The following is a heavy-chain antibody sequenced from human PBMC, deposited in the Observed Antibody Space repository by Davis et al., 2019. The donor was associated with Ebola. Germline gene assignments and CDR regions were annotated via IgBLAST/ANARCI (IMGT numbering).Heavy chain of an antibody. D-gene: IGHD2-21*01. V-gene: IGHV1-69*13. CDR2: IIPIFGTA. Sequence: SVKVSCKASAGTFSSYAISWVRQAPGQGLEWMGGIIPIFGTANYAQKFQGRVTITADESTSTAYMELSSLRSEDTAVYYCAREFHSAFDIWGQGTMVTVSS. J-gene: IGHJ3*02. CDR1: AGTFSSYA. CDR3: AREFHSAFDI.